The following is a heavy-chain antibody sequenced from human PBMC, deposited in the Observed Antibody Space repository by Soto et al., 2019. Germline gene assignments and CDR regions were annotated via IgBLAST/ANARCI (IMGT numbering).Heavy chain of an antibody. V-gene: IGHV1-69*13. CDR2: IIPIFGRT. Sequence: SVKVSCKISGGTFSSYGLSWVRQAPGQGLEWMGGIIPIFGRTNYAQNFQGRVTFTADESTRTAYMDLSRLTFGDTAVYFCARDTLRLKLGDYNYYGRDVWG. D-gene: IGHD1-7*01. CDR3: ARDTLRLKLGDYNYYGRDV. CDR1: GGTFSSYG. J-gene: IGHJ6*02.